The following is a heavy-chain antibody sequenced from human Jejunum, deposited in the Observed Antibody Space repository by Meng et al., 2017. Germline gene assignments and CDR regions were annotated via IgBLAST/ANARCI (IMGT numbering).Heavy chain of an antibody. V-gene: IGHV1-2*06. Sequence: QVQLVQPGAEVKKPGASVKVSCKASGYTFTGYYMHWVRQAPGQGREWMGRINPDSGGTNFAQKFQGRVTMTRDTSISTAYMELSRLTSDDTAVYYCARAPDYSDNWFDPWGQGTLVTVSS. D-gene: IGHD2-15*01. CDR3: ARAPDYSDNWFDP. J-gene: IGHJ5*02. CDR1: GYTFTGYY. CDR2: INPDSGGT.